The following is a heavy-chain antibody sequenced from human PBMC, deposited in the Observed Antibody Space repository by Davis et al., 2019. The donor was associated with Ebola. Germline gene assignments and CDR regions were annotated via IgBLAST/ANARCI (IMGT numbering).Heavy chain of an antibody. Sequence: GGSLRLSCAASGFTFSGHWMTWVRQAPGRGLECVASINTDGSGKYYVESIKGRFTISRDNAKNSLYLQMSILRAEDTAVYYCAKDRGWLQFDYWGQGALVTVSS. D-gene: IGHD5-24*01. CDR3: AKDRGWLQFDY. CDR1: GFTFSGHW. V-gene: IGHV3-7*03. J-gene: IGHJ4*02. CDR2: INTDGSGK.